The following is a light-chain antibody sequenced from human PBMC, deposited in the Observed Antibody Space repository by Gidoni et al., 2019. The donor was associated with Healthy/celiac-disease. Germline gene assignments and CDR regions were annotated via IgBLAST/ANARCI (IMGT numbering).Light chain of an antibody. Sequence: IVLTQSHRPLSLSPGERAPLSCRASQSVSSSYLDWYQQKPGQAHRLLIYGASSRATGIPDRFSGSGSGTDFTLTISRMEPEDFAVYYCQQYGSAPPYTFGQGTKVEIK. V-gene: IGKV3-20*01. CDR1: QSVSSSY. J-gene: IGKJ2*01. CDR3: QQYGSAPPYT. CDR2: GAS.